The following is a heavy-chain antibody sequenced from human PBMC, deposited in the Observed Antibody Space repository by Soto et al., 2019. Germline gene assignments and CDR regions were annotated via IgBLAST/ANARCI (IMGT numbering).Heavy chain of an antibody. CDR1: GFTFSSFA. CDR3: AKAGGASTYYSYYSLDV. V-gene: IGHV3-23*01. CDR2: ISGSGGST. J-gene: IGHJ6*03. Sequence: GGSLRLSCAASGFTFSSFAMSWVRQAPGKGLEWVSAISGSGGSTYSADSVKGRFTISRDNSKNTLYLQMNSLRAEDTAVYYCAKAGGASTYYSYYSLDVWGKGTTVTVSS. D-gene: IGHD3-10*01.